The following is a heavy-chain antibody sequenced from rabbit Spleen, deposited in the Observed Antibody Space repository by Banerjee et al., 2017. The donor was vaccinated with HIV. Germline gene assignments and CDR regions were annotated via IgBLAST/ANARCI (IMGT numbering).Heavy chain of an antibody. Sequence: QQQLEESGGGQVKPGGTLTLSCKASGFTLSSYWIWWVRQAPGKGLEWIACVNGGGSGTTHYATWAKGRFTVSKTSSTTVTLQVTSLTAADTATYFCARNYVNAFDPWGPGTLVTVS. CDR1: GFTLSSYW. V-gene: IGHV1S45*01. J-gene: IGHJ2*01. D-gene: IGHD1-1*01. CDR3: ARNYVNAFDP. CDR2: VNGGGSGTT.